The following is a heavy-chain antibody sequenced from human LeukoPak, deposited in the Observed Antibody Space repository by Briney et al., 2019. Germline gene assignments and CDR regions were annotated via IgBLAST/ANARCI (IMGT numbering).Heavy chain of an antibody. CDR2: IYPADSDT. D-gene: IGHD2-2*02. CDR1: GYSFTSYW. J-gene: IGHJ4*02. V-gene: IGHV5-51*01. CDR3: ARSNGYCSSTSCYTSDY. Sequence: GESLKISCKGSGYSFTSYWIGWVRQMPGKGLEWMGIIYPADSDTRYSPSFQGQVTISADKSISTAYLQWSSLKASDTAMYYCARSNGYCSSTSCYTSDYWGQGTLVTVSS.